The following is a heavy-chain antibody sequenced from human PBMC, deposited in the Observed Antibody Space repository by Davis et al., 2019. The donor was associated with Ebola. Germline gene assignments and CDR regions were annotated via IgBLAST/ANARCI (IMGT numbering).Heavy chain of an antibody. D-gene: IGHD2-2*01. Sequence: GGSLRLSCAASGFTFSTYAMHWVRQAPGKGLEWVAVISYDGSNKYYADSVKGRFTISRDNSKNTLYLQMNSLRAEDTAVYYCARWRRGYCSSTSCNGGRGMDVWGQGTTVTVSS. CDR1: GFTFSTYA. J-gene: IGHJ6*02. CDR2: ISYDGSNK. CDR3: ARWRRGYCSSTSCNGGRGMDV. V-gene: IGHV3-30-3*01.